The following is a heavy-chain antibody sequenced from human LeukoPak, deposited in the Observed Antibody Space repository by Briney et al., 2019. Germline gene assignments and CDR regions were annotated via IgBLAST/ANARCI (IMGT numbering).Heavy chain of an antibody. J-gene: IGHJ4*02. CDR1: GFTFSSYA. CDR2: ISGSGGST. Sequence: GGSLRLSCAASGFTFSSYAMSWVRQAPGKGLEWVSAISGSGGSTYYADSVKGRFTISRDNPKNTLYLQMNSLRAEDTAVYYCAKVGSDRGSYYFNYWGQGTLVTVSS. D-gene: IGHD1-26*01. V-gene: IGHV3-23*01. CDR3: AKVGSDRGSYYFNY.